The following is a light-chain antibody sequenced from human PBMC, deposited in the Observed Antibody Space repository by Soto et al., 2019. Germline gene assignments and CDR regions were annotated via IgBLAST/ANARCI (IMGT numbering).Light chain of an antibody. Sequence: QSVLTQPPSVSAAPGQKVTISCSGSGSNIGKNYVSWYQQLPGTAPKLLIYDNNKRPSGIPDRFSGSKSGTSATLGITGLQTGDEADYYCGTWDSSLSAVVFGGGTKVTVL. CDR2: DNN. V-gene: IGLV1-51*01. J-gene: IGLJ2*01. CDR1: GSNIGKNY. CDR3: GTWDSSLSAVV.